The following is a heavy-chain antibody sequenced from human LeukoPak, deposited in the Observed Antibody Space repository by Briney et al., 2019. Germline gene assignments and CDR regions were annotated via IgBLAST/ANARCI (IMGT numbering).Heavy chain of an antibody. CDR1: GFTFSSYA. CDR3: ARVRELLRAFDI. J-gene: IGHJ3*02. CDR2: ISYGGSNK. D-gene: IGHD1-26*01. V-gene: IGHV3-30-3*01. Sequence: GGSLRLSCAASGFTFSSYAMHWVRQAPGKGLEWVAVISYGGSNKYYADSVKGRFTISRDNSKNTLYLQMNSLRAEDTAVYYCARVRELLRAFDIWGQGTMVTVSS.